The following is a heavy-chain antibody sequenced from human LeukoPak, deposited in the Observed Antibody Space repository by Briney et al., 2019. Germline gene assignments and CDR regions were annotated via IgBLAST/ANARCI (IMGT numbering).Heavy chain of an antibody. D-gene: IGHD4-17*01. V-gene: IGHV3-53*01. CDR1: GFTVSSNY. CDR3: ASHDYGDYASFDY. CDR2: IYSGGST. Sequence: PGGSLRLSCAASGFTVSSNYMSWVRQAPGKGLEWVSVIYSGGSTYYADSVKGRFTISRDNSKNTLYLQMNSLRAEDTAVYYCASHDYGDYASFDYCGQGTLVTVSS. J-gene: IGHJ4*02.